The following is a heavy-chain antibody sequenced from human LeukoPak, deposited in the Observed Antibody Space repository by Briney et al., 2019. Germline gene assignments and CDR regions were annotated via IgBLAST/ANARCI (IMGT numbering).Heavy chain of an antibody. CDR2: INHSGST. Sequence: SETLSLTCTVSGFSINNGYYWGWIRQPPGKGLEWIGEINHSGSTNYNPSLKSRVTISVDTSKNQFSLKLSSVTAADTAVYYCARLSCSGGSCYLPPWSQGTLVTVSS. J-gene: IGHJ4*02. D-gene: IGHD2-15*01. V-gene: IGHV4-38-2*02. CDR3: ARLSCSGGSCYLPP. CDR1: GFSINNGYY.